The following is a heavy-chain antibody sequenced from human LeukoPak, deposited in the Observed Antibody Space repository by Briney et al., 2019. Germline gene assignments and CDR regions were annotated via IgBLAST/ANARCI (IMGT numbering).Heavy chain of an antibody. D-gene: IGHD3-3*01. Sequence: SETLSLTCTVSGGSIANTEDHWTWIRQHPGKGLEWIGYTSYRDYPDSNPSLKSRVTISLDTSKNQFSLKLSSVTAADTAVYYCARRTRMGITILTNWGQGTLVTVSS. CDR2: TSYRDYP. V-gene: IGHV4-31*03. CDR1: GGSIANTEDH. J-gene: IGHJ4*02. CDR3: ARRTRMGITILTN.